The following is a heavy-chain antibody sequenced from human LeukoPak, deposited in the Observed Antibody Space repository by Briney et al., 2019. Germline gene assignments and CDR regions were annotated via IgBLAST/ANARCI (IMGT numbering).Heavy chain of an antibody. D-gene: IGHD5-24*01. CDR3: ARSGDGYNDDY. CDR2: ISYDGSNK. J-gene: IGHJ4*02. CDR1: GFTFSSYA. V-gene: IGHV3-30-3*01. Sequence: PGGSLRLSCAASGFTFSSYAMHWVRQAPGKGLEWVAVISYDGSNKYYADSVKGRFTISRDNSKNTLYLQMNSLRAEDTAVYYCARSGDGYNDDYWGQGTLVPVSS.